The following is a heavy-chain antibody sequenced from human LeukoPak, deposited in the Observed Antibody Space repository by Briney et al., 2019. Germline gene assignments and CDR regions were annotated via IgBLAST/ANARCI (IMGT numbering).Heavy chain of an antibody. V-gene: IGHV4-59*01. CDR1: GGSISSYY. CDR3: AREGDGYNGVAFDI. CDR2: IYYSGST. D-gene: IGHD5-24*01. Sequence: SETLSLTCTVSGGSISSYYWSWIRQPPGKGLEWIGHIYYSGSTNYNPSLKSRVTISVDTSKNQFSLKLSSVTAADTAVYYCAREGDGYNGVAFDIWGQGTMVTVSS. J-gene: IGHJ3*02.